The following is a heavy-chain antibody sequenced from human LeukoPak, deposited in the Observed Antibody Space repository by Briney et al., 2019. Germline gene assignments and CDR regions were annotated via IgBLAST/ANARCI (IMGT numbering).Heavy chain of an antibody. CDR3: AKDSYYYDSSGTVDY. Sequence: GGSLRLSCAASGFTFSNYGMHWVRQAPGKGLEWVTFIRYDGSNKYYADSVKGRFTISRDNSKNTLYLQMNSLRAEDTAVYYCAKDSYYYDSSGTVDYWGQGTLVTVSS. CDR1: GFTFSNYG. CDR2: IRYDGSNK. V-gene: IGHV3-30*02. J-gene: IGHJ4*02. D-gene: IGHD3-22*01.